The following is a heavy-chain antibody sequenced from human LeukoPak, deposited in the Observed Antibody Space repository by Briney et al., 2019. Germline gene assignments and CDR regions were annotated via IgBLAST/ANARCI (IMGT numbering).Heavy chain of an antibody. CDR1: GFTFSGYS. Sequence: GGSLRLSCAASGFTFSGYSMNWVRQAPGKGLEWVSSISTTSDYIHYADSLKGRVTISRDNPKNSLYLQMNSLRAEDTVLYYCARGGIYSQGFDYWGQGSLVTVSS. D-gene: IGHD6-13*01. J-gene: IGHJ4*02. CDR3: ARGGIYSQGFDY. V-gene: IGHV3-21*01. CDR2: ISTTSDYI.